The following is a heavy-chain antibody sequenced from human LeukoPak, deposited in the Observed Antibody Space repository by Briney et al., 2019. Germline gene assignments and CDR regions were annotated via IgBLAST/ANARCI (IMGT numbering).Heavy chain of an antibody. CDR1: GYTFTNYG. V-gene: IGHV1-18*01. Sequence: GASVKVSCKASGYTFTNYGISWVRQAPGQELEWMGWISAYNGNTNYAQKLQGRVTMTTDTSTSTAYMELRSLRSDDTAVYYCARESDFWSGYSSEPEVSPPDWGQGTLVTVSS. D-gene: IGHD3-3*01. CDR2: ISAYNGNT. J-gene: IGHJ4*02. CDR3: ARESDFWSGYSSEPEVSPPD.